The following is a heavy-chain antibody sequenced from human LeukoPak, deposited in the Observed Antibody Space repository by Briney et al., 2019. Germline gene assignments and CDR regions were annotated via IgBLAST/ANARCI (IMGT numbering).Heavy chain of an antibody. V-gene: IGHV1-24*01. Sequence: ASVKVSCKFSGYTLTELSMHWVRQAPGKGLEWMGGFDPEDGETIYAQKFQGRVTMTEDTSTDTAYMELSSLRSEDTAMYYCATPPYCSGGSCYLGIGFDYWGQGTLVTVSS. CDR3: ATPPYCSGGSCYLGIGFDY. CDR2: FDPEDGET. CDR1: GYTLTELS. D-gene: IGHD2-15*01. J-gene: IGHJ4*02.